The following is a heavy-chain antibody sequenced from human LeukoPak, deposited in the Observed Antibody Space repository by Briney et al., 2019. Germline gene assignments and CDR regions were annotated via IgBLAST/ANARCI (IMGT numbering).Heavy chain of an antibody. J-gene: IGHJ3*02. CDR3: EKGFTIFWRGGDFDI. D-gene: IGHD3-9*01. CDR2: IRWNSGSI. CDR1: GFTFDDYA. Sequence: QPGRALILSCAASGFTFDDYARHWVRQAPGKGLEWVSGIRWNSGSIGYVDSVRGRFTISRDNANNSMYLQMKSLRAEDMALYYCEKGFTIFWRGGDFDIWGQGTMVTVSS. V-gene: IGHV3-9*03.